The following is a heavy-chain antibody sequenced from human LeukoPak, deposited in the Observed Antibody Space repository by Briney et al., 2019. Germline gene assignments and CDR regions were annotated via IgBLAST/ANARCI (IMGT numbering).Heavy chain of an antibody. CDR2: IVVSSGDT. CDR3: GADSMPRGVFSYAFDI. CDR1: GFTFTSSA. V-gene: IGHV1-58*01. J-gene: IGHJ3*02. D-gene: IGHD3-10*01. Sequence: GTSVKVSCKASGFTFTSSAVQWVRQARGQRLEWIGWIVVSSGDTNSAQKFQERVTITRDMSTRTAYMELSSLRSEDTAVYYCGADSMPRGVFSYAFDIWGQGTMVTVSS.